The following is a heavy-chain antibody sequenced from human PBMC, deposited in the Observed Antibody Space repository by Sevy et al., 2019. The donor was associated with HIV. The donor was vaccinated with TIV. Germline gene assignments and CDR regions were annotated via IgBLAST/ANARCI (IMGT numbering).Heavy chain of an antibody. D-gene: IGHD1-26*01. V-gene: IGHV4-59*08. J-gene: IGHJ4*02. CDR2: IYYNGHI. CDR3: AGENAWGRGYS. CDR1: GGSVTSLY. Sequence: SETLSLTCTVSGGSVTSLYWNWIRQPPGKGLEWIANIYYNGHINYNPSLKSRVTLSLDTSKNQFSLRLSSVTAADTAMYYCAGENAWGRGYSWGQGTLVIVSS.